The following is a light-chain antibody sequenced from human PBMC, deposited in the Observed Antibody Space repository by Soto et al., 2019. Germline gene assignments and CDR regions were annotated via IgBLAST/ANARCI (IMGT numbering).Light chain of an antibody. J-gene: IGKJ1*01. CDR2: AAS. CDR3: QKYNSAPQK. Sequence: DIEMTQSPSALSASVGDRVNITCRASQGISNYLAWYQQKPGKVPKLLIYAASTLQSGVPSRFSGSGSGTDFTLTISSLQPEDVATYYCQKYNSAPQKFGQGTKV. V-gene: IGKV1-27*01. CDR1: QGISNY.